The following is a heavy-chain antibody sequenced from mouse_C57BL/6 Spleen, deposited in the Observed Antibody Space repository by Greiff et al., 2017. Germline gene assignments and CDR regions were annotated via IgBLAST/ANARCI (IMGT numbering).Heavy chain of an antibody. D-gene: IGHD2-3*01. J-gene: IGHJ3*01. Sequence: VQLQQPGAELVKPGASVKLSCKASGYTFTSYWMHWVKQRPGQGLEWIGMIHPNSGSTNYNEKFKSKATLTVDKSSSTAYMQLSSLPSEDSAVYYCAREIYDGSFFAYWGQGTLVTVSA. CDR3: AREIYDGSFFAY. CDR2: IHPNSGST. CDR1: GYTFTSYW. V-gene: IGHV1-64*01.